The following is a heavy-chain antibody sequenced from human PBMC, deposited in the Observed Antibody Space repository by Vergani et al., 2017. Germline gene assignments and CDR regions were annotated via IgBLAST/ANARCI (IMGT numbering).Heavy chain of an antibody. CDR1: GGTFSSYT. V-gene: IGHV1-69*02. D-gene: IGHD3-10*01. CDR2: IIPILGIA. Sequence: QVQLVQSGAEVKKPGSSVKVSCKASGGTFSSYTISWVRQAPGQGLEWMGRIIPILGIANYAQKFQGRVTITAGKSTSTAYMELSSLRSEDTAVYYCASEGYYGSGTMGAFDYWGQGTLVTVSS. CDR3: ASEGYYGSGTMGAFDY. J-gene: IGHJ4*02.